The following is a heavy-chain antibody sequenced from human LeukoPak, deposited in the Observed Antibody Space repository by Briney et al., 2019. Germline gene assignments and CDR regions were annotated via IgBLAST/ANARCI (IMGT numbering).Heavy chain of an antibody. J-gene: IGHJ5*02. Sequence: SETLSLTCTVSGGSISSYYWSWIRQPPGKGLEWIGYIYYSGSTNYNPSLKSRVTISVDTSKNQFSLKLSSVTAADTAVYYCARSTAYYDILTGYYGTNWFDPWGQGTLVTVSS. CDR3: ARSTAYYDILTGYYGTNWFDP. CDR2: IYYSGST. CDR1: GGSISSYY. V-gene: IGHV4-59*01. D-gene: IGHD3-9*01.